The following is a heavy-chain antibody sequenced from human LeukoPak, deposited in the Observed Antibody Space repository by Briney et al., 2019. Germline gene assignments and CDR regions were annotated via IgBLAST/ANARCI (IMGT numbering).Heavy chain of an antibody. D-gene: IGHD3-22*01. CDR3: AREGDSSGYLY. Sequence: SETLSLTCTVSGGSISSYYWSWIRQPPGKGLEWIGYIYYSGSTNYNPSLESRVTISVDTSKNQFSLKLSSVTAADTAVYYCAREGDSSGYLYWGQGTLVTVSS. V-gene: IGHV4-59*12. J-gene: IGHJ4*02. CDR2: IYYSGST. CDR1: GGSISSYY.